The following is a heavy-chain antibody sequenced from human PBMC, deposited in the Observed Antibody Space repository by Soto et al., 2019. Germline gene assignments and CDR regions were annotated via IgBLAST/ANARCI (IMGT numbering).Heavy chain of an antibody. V-gene: IGHV6-1*01. CDR1: WNSVSSNIAA. CDR3: AKERRGYSRDYYYYYGMDV. D-gene: IGHD2-2*02. J-gene: IGHJ6*02. CDR2: TYYRSKWYN. Sequence: PSQTLSLTGVISWNSVSSNIAAWNWIRQSPSRSLEWVGRTYYRSKWYNDYAVSVKSRITINPDTSKNQFSLQLNSVTPEDTAVYYCAKERRGYSRDYYYYYGMDVWGQGTTVTVSS.